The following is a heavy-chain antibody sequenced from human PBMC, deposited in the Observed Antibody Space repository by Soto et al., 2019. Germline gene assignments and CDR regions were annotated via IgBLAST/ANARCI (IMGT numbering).Heavy chain of an antibody. Sequence: PSETLSLTCTVSGGSISSRDSYWGWIRQPPGKGLEWIGYIYHSGSTYYNPSLKSRVTISVDRSKNQFSLKLSSVTAADTAVYYCAKYFCSGGSCYFDYWGQGTLVTVSS. CDR1: GGSISSRDSY. V-gene: IGHV4-39*07. CDR2: IYHSGST. CDR3: AKYFCSGGSCYFDY. D-gene: IGHD2-15*01. J-gene: IGHJ4*02.